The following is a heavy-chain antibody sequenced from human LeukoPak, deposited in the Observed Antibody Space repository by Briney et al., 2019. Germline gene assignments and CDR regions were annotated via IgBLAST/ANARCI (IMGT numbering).Heavy chain of an antibody. CDR3: ARGRLNNRFDP. CDR1: GGSFSGYY. Sequence: SETLSLTCAVYGGSFSGYYWSWIRQPPGKGLEWIGEINHSGSTNYNPSLKSRVTISVDTSKNQFSLKLSSVTAADTAVYYCARGRLNNRFDPWGQGTLVTVSS. V-gene: IGHV4-34*01. CDR2: INHSGST. J-gene: IGHJ5*02.